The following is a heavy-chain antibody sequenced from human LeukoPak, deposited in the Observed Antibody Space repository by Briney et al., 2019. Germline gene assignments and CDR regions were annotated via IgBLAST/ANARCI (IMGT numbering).Heavy chain of an antibody. CDR3: AVGTDYYYYYMDV. Sequence: SETLSLTCTVSGGSISSGSYYWSWIRQPAGKGLEWIGRIYTSGSTNYNPSLKSRVTISVDTSKNQFSLKLSSVTAADTAVYYCAVGTDYYYYYMDVWGKGTTVTISS. CDR1: GGSISSGSYY. V-gene: IGHV4-61*02. D-gene: IGHD1-1*01. CDR2: IYTSGST. J-gene: IGHJ6*03.